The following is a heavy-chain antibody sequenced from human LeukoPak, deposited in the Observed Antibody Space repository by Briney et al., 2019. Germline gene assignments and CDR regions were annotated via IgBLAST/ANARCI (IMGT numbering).Heavy chain of an antibody. D-gene: IGHD3-22*01. CDR3: ARIGYYDSSGCD. V-gene: IGHV4-59*08. CDR2: IYYSGRT. J-gene: IGHJ4*02. CDR1: GGPISSYY. Sequence: EPSETLSLTCTVSGGPISSYYWSWIRQPPGKGLEWVGYIYYSGRTNYNPSRKSRVSISVDTFKNQFSLKMSSVSAADTAVYYCARIGYYDSSGCDWGQGTLVTVSS.